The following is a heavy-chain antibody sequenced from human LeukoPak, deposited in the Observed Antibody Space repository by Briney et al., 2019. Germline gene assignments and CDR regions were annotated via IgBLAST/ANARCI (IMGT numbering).Heavy chain of an antibody. CDR2: IYYSGGI. CDR3: ARARYFDWLLDY. J-gene: IGHJ4*02. D-gene: IGHD3-9*01. CDR1: GASFSSYY. V-gene: IGHV4-59*01. Sequence: SETLSLTCTVSGASFSSYYVSWIRQPPGKGLEWIGYIYYSGGINYNPSLKSRVNISADTSKNQFSLKLSSVTAADTAVYYCARARYFDWLLDYWGQGTLVTVSS.